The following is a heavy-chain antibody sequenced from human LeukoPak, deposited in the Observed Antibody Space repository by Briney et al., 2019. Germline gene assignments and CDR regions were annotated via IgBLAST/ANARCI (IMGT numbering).Heavy chain of an antibody. D-gene: IGHD3-9*01. Sequence: ASVKVSCKASGYTFTGYYMHWVRQAPGQGLEWMGWINPNSGGTNYAQKFQGRVTMTRDTSISTAYMELSRLRSDDTAVYYCARAVILSTYYDILTGYPLDYWGQGTLVTVSS. CDR1: GYTFTGYY. J-gene: IGHJ4*02. CDR3: ARAVILSTYYDILTGYPLDY. V-gene: IGHV1-2*02. CDR2: INPNSGGT.